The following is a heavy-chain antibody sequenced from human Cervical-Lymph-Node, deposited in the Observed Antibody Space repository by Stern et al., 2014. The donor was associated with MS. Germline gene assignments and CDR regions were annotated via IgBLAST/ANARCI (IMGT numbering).Heavy chain of an antibody. J-gene: IGHJ6*02. CDR2: FDPEVGEI. CDR3: ATDVATGRDPTHYSHYGMDV. Sequence: VQLEESEAEVKKPGASVKVSCKVSGYRLSEISMHWVRQAPGKGLEWMGGFDPEVGEIIYAQKFQGRVTMTEDTPTDTAYMELSSLRSDDTAVYYCATDVATGRDPTHYSHYGMDVWGQGTTVTVSS. D-gene: IGHD1-26*01. V-gene: IGHV1-24*01. CDR1: GYRLSEIS.